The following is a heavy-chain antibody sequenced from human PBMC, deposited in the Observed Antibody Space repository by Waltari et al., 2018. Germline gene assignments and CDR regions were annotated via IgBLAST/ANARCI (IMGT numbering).Heavy chain of an antibody. V-gene: IGHV3-74*03. Sequence: EVQLVESGGGLVQPGGSLRLSCAVSGFLYNDYWMDWVRQAPGQGLVLVSRIKSDGTNIKYADSVRGRFTIAIDSAKNTFYLQMNSLRAEDTAVYYCTRNPGYWGQGTLVTVAS. CDR3: TRNPGY. J-gene: IGHJ4*02. CDR2: IKSDGTNI. CDR1: GFLYNDYW. D-gene: IGHD2-15*01.